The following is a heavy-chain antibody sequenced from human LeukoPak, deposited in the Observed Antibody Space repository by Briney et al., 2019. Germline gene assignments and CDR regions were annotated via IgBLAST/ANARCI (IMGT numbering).Heavy chain of an antibody. J-gene: IGHJ2*01. CDR1: GGSFSGYY. Sequence: SETLSLTCAVYGGSFSGYYWSWVRQPPGKGLEWIGEINHSGSTNYNPSLKSRVTISVDTSKNQFSLKLSSVTAADTAVYYCARRVYYYYGSGSYYWYFDLWGRGTLVTVSS. CDR2: INHSGST. CDR3: ARRVYYYYGSGSYYWYFDL. V-gene: IGHV4-34*01. D-gene: IGHD3-10*01.